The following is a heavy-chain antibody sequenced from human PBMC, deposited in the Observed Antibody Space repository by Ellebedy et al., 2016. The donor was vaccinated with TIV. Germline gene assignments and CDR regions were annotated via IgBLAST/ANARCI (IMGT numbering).Heavy chain of an antibody. V-gene: IGHV1-18*01. D-gene: IGHD3-3*01. CDR2: ISTYDGNP. CDR1: GYTFNNFG. J-gene: IGHJ4*02. CDR3: ARDGVDY. Sequence: ASVKVSXXASGYTFNNFGVTWVRQAPGQGLEWMGWISTYDGNPFYAQKFQDRVTLTTDTSTNTAYMELTSLKSDDTAVYFCARDGVDYWGQGTQVTVSS.